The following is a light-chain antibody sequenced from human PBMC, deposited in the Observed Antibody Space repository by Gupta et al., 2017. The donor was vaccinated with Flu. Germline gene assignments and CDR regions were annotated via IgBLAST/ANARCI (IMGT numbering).Light chain of an antibody. CDR3: QTYDSSLNGYV. CDR2: RNS. J-gene: IGLJ1*01. V-gene: IGLV1-40*01. Sequence: VLTQPPPVSVAPGQRVTSSSTGSHSNIGANYDVHWYQQLPGAGPKLLIYRNSNRPSGVPDRFSASKSGTSATLAITGLQAEDEADYYCQTYDSSLNGYVFGIGTKVTVL. CDR1: HSNIGANYD.